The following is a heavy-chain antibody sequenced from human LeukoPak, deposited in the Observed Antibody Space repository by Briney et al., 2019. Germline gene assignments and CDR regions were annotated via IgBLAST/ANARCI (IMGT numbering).Heavy chain of an antibody. CDR1: GGSITSDGYY. CDR2: IFYGGSP. CDR3: ARVPYTEIVTGYYKVYYSMDV. V-gene: IGHV4-31*03. D-gene: IGHD3-9*01. Sequence: PSQTLSLTCTVSGASISGGSITSDGYYWSWLRQHPGKGLVWIGYIFYGGSPYYNPSLKSRVIMSLDTSKKQFSLKLSSVTAADTAVYYCARVPYTEIVTGYYKVYYSMDVWGQGTTVTVSS. J-gene: IGHJ6*02.